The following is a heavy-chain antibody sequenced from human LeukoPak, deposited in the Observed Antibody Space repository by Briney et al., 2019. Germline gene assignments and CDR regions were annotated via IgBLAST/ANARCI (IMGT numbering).Heavy chain of an antibody. CDR3: AREREGSGCYYGMDV. CDR1: GYTFTSYY. D-gene: IGHD6-19*01. V-gene: IGHV1-46*01. CDR2: INPSGGST. J-gene: IGHJ6*02. Sequence: ASVKVSCKASGYTFTSYYMHWVRQAPGQGLEWMGIINPSGGSTSYAQKFQGRVTMTRDTSTSTVYMELSSLRSEDTAVYYCAREREGSGCYYGMDVWGQGTTVTVSS.